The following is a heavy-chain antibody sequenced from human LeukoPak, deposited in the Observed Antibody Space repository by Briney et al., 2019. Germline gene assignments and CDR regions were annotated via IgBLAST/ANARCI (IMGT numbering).Heavy chain of an antibody. V-gene: IGHV3-15*01. CDR1: GFTFSSYA. CDR3: TTAPSGYAYMNGWHLDY. D-gene: IGHD5-18*01. J-gene: IGHJ4*02. Sequence: GGSLRLSCAASGFTFSSYAMRWVRQARGKGVEWVGRIKSKTDGATTDYAAPVKGRFTISRDDSKNTLYLQMNSLKTEDTALYYCTTAPSGYAYMNGWHLDYWGQGALVTVSS. CDR2: IKSKTDGATT.